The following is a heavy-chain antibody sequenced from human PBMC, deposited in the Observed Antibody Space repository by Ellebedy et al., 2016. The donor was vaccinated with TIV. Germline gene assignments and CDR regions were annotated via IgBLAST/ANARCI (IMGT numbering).Heavy chain of an antibody. CDR1: GGSINNYY. Sequence: MPSETLSLTCTVSGGSINNYYWSWIRQPPGQGLEWIGYIYYSGSANYNPSLKSRVTISVDTSKNQFSLKLSSVTAADTAVYYCARHVEMEWLLSPVYGMDVWGQGTMVTVSS. CDR2: IYYSGSA. CDR3: ARHVEMEWLLSPVYGMDV. D-gene: IGHD3-3*01. V-gene: IGHV4-59*08. J-gene: IGHJ6*02.